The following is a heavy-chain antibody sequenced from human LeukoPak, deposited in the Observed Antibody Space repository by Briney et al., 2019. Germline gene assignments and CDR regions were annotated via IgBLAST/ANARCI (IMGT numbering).Heavy chain of an antibody. CDR3: ARDLGGSYRSENWFDP. CDR2: IYYSGST. CDR1: GGSISSSSYY. V-gene: IGHV4-39*02. D-gene: IGHD3-16*02. J-gene: IGHJ5*02. Sequence: PSETLSLTCTVSGGSISSSSYYWGWIRQPPGRGLEWIGSIYYSGSTYYNPSLKSRVTISVDTSKNQFSLKLSSVAAADTAVYYCARDLGGSYRSENWFDPWGQGTLVTVSS.